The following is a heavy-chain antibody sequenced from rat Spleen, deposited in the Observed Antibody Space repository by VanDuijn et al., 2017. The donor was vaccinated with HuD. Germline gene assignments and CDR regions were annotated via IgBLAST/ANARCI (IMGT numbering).Heavy chain of an antibody. CDR1: GFSFSNYY. CDR2: ISPSGGTT. Sequence: EVQMVESGGGLVKPERSLKLSCAVSGFSFSNYYMAWVRQAPTKGLEWVASISPSGGTTYYLDSVRGRFTISRDNAETTLYLQMDSLKSDDTATYYCAMGYYGYPNPFIYWGQGVMVTVPS. D-gene: IGHD1-7*01. CDR3: AMGYYGYPNPFIY. J-gene: IGHJ2*01. V-gene: IGHV5-25*01.